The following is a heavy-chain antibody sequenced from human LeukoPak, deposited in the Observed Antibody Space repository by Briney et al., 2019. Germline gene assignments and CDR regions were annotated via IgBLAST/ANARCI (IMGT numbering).Heavy chain of an antibody. D-gene: IGHD2-15*01. CDR3: ASRGRGYCSGGSCQLDY. J-gene: IGHJ4*02. V-gene: IGHV3-23*01. CDR1: GFTFSSYA. Sequence: GGSLRLSCAGSGFTFSSYAMSWVRQAPGKGPEWVSSISGSGGSTYYADSVKGRFTISRDNSKNTLYLQMNSLRAEDTAVYYCASRGRGYCSGGSCQLDYWGQGTLVTVSS. CDR2: ISGSGGST.